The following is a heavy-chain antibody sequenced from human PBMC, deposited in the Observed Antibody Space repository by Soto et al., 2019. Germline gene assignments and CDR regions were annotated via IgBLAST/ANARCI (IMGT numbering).Heavy chain of an antibody. Sequence: QVQLVQSGAEVKKLGASVKVSCKASGYTFTAYYIHWVRQAPGQGLEWVGWINPNSGDTNYAQRFQGWVTMTGDTSVSTAYMDLTRLRSDDTAGYYCARGGYTYGYGLDYWGQGNLVTVSS. CDR3: ARGGYTYGYGLDY. CDR1: GYTFTAYY. CDR2: INPNSGDT. J-gene: IGHJ4*02. V-gene: IGHV1-2*04. D-gene: IGHD5-18*01.